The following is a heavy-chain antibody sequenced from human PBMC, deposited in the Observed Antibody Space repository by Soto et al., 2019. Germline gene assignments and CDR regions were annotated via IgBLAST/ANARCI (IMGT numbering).Heavy chain of an antibody. CDR1: GVTLSSYD. J-gene: IGHJ3*02. V-gene: IGHV3-33*01. CDR3: ARLYCSSTSCYSVGAFDI. Sequence: XGSLRLSCAASGVTLSSYDMHWVRQAPGKGLEWVALILFDGSDKYYADSVKGRFTISRDNSKNTLYLQMNSLRADDTAVYYCARLYCSSTSCYSVGAFDIWGQGPMVTVSS. D-gene: IGHD2-2*01. CDR2: ILFDGSDK.